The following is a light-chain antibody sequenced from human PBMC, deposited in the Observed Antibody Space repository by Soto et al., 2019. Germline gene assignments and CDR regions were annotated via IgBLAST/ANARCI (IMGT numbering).Light chain of an antibody. CDR1: QSISSC. V-gene: IGKV1-39*01. Sequence: DIQMTQSPSSLSASVGDRVTITCRASQSISSCLSWYQQKPGKAPKLLIYAASSLQSGVPSRFSGSGSGTDLTLTISSLQRKDLATYYCLQTSTAPATFGQGTRVEIK. J-gene: IGKJ1*01. CDR3: LQTSTAPAT. CDR2: AAS.